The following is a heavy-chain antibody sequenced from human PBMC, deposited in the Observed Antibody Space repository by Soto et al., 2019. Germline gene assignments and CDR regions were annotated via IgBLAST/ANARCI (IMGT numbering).Heavy chain of an antibody. J-gene: IGHJ4*02. CDR1: GYTFTSYG. Sequence: ASVKVSCKASGYTFTSYGISWVRQAPGQGLEWMGWISAYNGNTNYAQKLQGRVTMTTDTSTSTAYMELRSLRSDDTAVYYCGVTLAAAGTFCFDYWGQGTLVTVSS. CDR3: GVTLAAAGTFCFDY. D-gene: IGHD6-13*01. V-gene: IGHV1-18*01. CDR2: ISAYNGNT.